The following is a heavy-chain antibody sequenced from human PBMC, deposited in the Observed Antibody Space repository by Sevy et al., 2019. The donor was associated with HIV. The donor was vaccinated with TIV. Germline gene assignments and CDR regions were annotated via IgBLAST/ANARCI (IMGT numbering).Heavy chain of an antibody. V-gene: IGHV3-33*03. Sequence: GGSLRLSCAGSGFTFSNYAMHWVRQAPGKGLECVAGLWSHGRREYYADFAKGRFTISRDNSKNTVYLHMDSLRTGDTAVYYCAKEDDAFDVWGQGTMVTVSS. J-gene: IGHJ3*01. CDR2: LWSHGRRE. CDR3: AKEDDAFDV. CDR1: GFTFSNYA.